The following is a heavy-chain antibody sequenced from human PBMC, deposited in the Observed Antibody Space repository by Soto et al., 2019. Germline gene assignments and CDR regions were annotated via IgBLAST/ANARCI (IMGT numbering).Heavy chain of an antibody. CDR2: INHSGSN. J-gene: IGHJ3*02. Sequence: SETLSLTCVVSGGSFSTYYYNWIRQSPGKWLEWIGEINHSGSNNYSPSLKSRVTMSLDTSKNQFSLKLTSVTAADTAGYYCARGGSNDWQVAFDIWGQGXMVTVPS. V-gene: IGHV4-34*01. CDR3: ARGGSNDWQVAFDI. CDR1: GGSFSTYY. D-gene: IGHD3-9*01.